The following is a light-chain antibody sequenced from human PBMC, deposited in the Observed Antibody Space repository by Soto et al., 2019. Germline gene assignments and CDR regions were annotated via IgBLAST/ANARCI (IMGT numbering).Light chain of an antibody. CDR3: QQYNSYPYT. J-gene: IGKJ2*01. CDR1: QSISSR. CDR2: DAS. Sequence: DIQMTQSPSTLSASVGDRVTITCRASQSISSRLAWYQQKPGKAPKLLIYDASSFESGVPSRFSGSRSATEFTLTISSLQPDDFATYYCQQYNSYPYTFGQGTKLEIK. V-gene: IGKV1-5*01.